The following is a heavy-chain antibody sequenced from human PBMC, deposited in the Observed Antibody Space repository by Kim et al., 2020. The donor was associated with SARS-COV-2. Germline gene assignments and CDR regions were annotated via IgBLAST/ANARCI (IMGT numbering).Heavy chain of an antibody. V-gene: IGHV4-61*01. D-gene: IGHD1-26*01. CDR1: GGSVSSGSYY. CDR3: ARERAELGAYYYYYGMDV. Sequence: SETLSLTCTVSGGSVSSGSYYWSWIRQPPGKGLEWIGYIYYSGSTNYNPSLKSRVTISVDTSKNQFSLKLSSVTAADTAVYYCARERAELGAYYYYYGMDVWGQGTTVTVSS. CDR2: IYYSGST. J-gene: IGHJ6*02.